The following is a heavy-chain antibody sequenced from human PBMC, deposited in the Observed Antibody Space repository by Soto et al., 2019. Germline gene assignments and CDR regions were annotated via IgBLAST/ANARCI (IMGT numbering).Heavy chain of an antibody. CDR2: ISDSGSLT. CDR1: GFTFSAYY. J-gene: IGHJ4*02. D-gene: IGHD1-26*01. Sequence: VGSLRLSCAASGFTFSAYYMSWIRQAPGKGLEWVSYISDSGSLTHYGDSVKGRFTISRDNAKASLYLQMDSLRAEDAAIYYCARALVLGVGALSQWGQGTLVTVSS. V-gene: IGHV3-11*01. CDR3: ARALVLGVGALSQ.